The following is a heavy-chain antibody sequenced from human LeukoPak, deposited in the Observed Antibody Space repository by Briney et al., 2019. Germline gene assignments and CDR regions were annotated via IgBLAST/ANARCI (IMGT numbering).Heavy chain of an antibody. CDR1: GFTFNNYW. CDR2: INQGGNEK. CDR3: ARDFGTTGYDLYDY. V-gene: IGHV3-7*01. J-gene: IGHJ4*02. Sequence: GGALRLSFSASGFTFNNYWMSLGRRAPGKGVEWVANINQGGNEKYYWDSGRGPFTISRDNAKNSLYLQMNSLRDEDTSVYYCARDFGTTGYDLYDYWGQGTLVTVSS. D-gene: IGHD3-9*01.